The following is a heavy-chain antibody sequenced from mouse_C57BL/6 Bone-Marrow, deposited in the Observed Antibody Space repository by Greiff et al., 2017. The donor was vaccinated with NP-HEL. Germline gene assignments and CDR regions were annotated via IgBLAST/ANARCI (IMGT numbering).Heavy chain of an antibody. CDR1: GYSITSGYY. CDR2: ISYDGSN. V-gene: IGHV3-6*01. J-gene: IGHJ2*01. CDR3: ARGVWLRRPFFDD. D-gene: IGHD2-2*01. Sequence: DVQLQESGPGLVKPSQSLSLTCSVTGYSITSGYYWNWIRQFPGNKLEWMGYISYDGSNNYNPSLKNRISITRDTSKNQFFLKLNSVTTEDTATYYCARGVWLRRPFFDDWGQGTTLTVSS.